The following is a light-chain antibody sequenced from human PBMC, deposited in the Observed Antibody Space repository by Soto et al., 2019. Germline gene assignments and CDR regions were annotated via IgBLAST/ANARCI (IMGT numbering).Light chain of an antibody. Sequence: IQLTQSPASLSVSVGYRSTLTCRASQIITSSLAWYQQEPGKAPKLLIYGASTRPTGVPSRFSGSGSGTEFTLTISSLQAEDFATYYCQQYRTSPSTFGQGTTVDI. CDR2: GAS. CDR3: QQYRTSPST. J-gene: IGKJ1*01. V-gene: IGKV1-9*01. CDR1: QIITSS.